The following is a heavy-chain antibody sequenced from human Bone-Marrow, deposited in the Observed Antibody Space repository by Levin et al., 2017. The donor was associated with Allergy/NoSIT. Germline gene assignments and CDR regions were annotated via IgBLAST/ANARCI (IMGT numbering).Heavy chain of an antibody. V-gene: IGHV4-31*03. J-gene: IGHJ4*02. CDR2: IFYSGST. D-gene: IGHD5-24*01. Sequence: ASETLSLTCTVSGGSITSGGSYWNWVRQHPAKGLEWIGFIFYSGSTSYNPSLKSRGTISTDTSKNFFSLTMTSVTAADTAVYYCARSLELPADFRNWGQGALVAVSS. CDR1: GGSITSGGSY. CDR3: ARSLELPADFRN.